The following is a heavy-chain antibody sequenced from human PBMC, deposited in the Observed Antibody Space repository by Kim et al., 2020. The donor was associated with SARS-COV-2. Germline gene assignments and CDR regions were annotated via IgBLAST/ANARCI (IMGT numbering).Heavy chain of an antibody. CDR1: GFTFNNYW. CDR2: INMDGSTT. Sequence: GGSLRLSCAASGFTFNNYWMHWVRQAPGKGLVWVSRINMDGSTTSYADSVKGRFTISRDNAKKTLYLQMNSLRAEDTAVYYCVRAYDYWGQGTLVTVSS. J-gene: IGHJ4*02. CDR3: VRAYDY. V-gene: IGHV3-74*01.